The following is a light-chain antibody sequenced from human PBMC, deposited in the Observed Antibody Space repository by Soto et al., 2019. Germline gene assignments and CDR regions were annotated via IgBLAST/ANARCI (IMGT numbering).Light chain of an antibody. CDR3: CSYTSGTSV. V-gene: IGLV2-11*01. Sequence: QSVLTQPRSVSGSPGQSVTISCTGTSSDVGAYNQVSWYQQYPGKAPKLTIYDVSKRPSGVPDRFSGSKSGNTASLTISGLQAEDEADYYCCSYTSGTSVFGTGTKVTVL. CDR2: DVS. CDR1: SSDVGAYNQ. J-gene: IGLJ1*01.